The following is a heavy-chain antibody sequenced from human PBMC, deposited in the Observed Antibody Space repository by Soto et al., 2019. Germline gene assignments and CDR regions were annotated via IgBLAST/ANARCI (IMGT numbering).Heavy chain of an antibody. D-gene: IGHD3-10*01. Sequence: EVQLLESGGGLVQPGGSLRLSCAASGFTFKNFAMRWVRQAPGKAMERVSAIGGSGSGASYADSVKGRFTVSRDESNGTLYLQMSGVRVDDTALYYCAKDAVAYNGEWDWFDLWGQGTLVTVSS. CDR2: IGGSGSGA. CDR3: AKDAVAYNGEWDWFDL. J-gene: IGHJ5*02. CDR1: GFTFKNFA. V-gene: IGHV3-23*01.